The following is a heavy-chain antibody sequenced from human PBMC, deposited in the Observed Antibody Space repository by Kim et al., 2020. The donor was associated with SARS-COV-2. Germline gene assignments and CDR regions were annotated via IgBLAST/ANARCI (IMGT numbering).Heavy chain of an antibody. CDR3: ARYSSSTSCRWFDP. CDR1: GGSISSGGYY. V-gene: IGHV4-31*03. Sequence: SETLSLTCTVSGGSISSGGYYWSWIRQYPGKGLEWIGYIYYSGSTYYNPSLRSRVSISVDTSKNQFSLKLNSVTAADTAVYYCARYSSSTSCRWFDPWG. CDR2: IYYSGST. J-gene: IGHJ5*02. D-gene: IGHD2-2*01.